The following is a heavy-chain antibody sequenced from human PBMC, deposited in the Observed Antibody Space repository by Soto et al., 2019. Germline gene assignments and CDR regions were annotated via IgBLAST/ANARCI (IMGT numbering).Heavy chain of an antibody. CDR3: ARGLAASATLGH. CDR1: GCSIGSYY. CDR2: IYYSGST. Sequence: PSETLSLTCTVSGCSIGSYYWSWIRQHPGKGLEWIGYIYYSGSTYYNPSLKSRVTISVDTSKNQFPLKLSSVTAADTAVYYCARGLAASATLGHWGQGTLVTVSS. J-gene: IGHJ4*02. V-gene: IGHV4-59*12. D-gene: IGHD2-15*01.